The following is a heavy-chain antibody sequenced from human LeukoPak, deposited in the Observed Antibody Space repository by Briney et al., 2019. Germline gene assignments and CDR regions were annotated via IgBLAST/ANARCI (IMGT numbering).Heavy chain of an antibody. J-gene: IGHJ4*02. Sequence: SETLSLTCTASGGSINNYYWSWIRQPPGKGLEWIGYIYFSGSTNYNPSLKSRVTISIDTSKNQFSLKLSSVTAADTAVYYCARGYYDSSGYWLSYFDYWGQGTLVTVSS. CDR3: ARGYYDSSGYWLSYFDY. CDR2: IYFSGST. D-gene: IGHD3-22*01. CDR1: GGSINNYY. V-gene: IGHV4-59*01.